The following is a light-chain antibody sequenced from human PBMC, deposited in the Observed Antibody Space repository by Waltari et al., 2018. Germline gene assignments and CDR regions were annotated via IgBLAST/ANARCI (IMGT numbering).Light chain of an antibody. CDR2: GNN. CDR3: QSYDSSLSDSYV. Sequence: QSVLTQPPSVSGAPGQRVTISCTGSSANIGADSDVHWYQQLPGTAPKLLIYGNNNRPSGVPDRFSGSKSGTSASLAITGLQAEDEADYFCQSYDSSLSDSYVFGTGTKVTVL. CDR1: SANIGADSD. J-gene: IGLJ1*01. V-gene: IGLV1-40*01.